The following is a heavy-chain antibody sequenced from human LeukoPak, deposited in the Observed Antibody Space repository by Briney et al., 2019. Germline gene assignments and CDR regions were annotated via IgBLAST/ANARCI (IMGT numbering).Heavy chain of an antibody. J-gene: IGHJ6*02. Sequence: SETLSLTCTVSGGSISSGDYYWRWIRQPPGKGLEWIGYIYYSGSTYYNPSLKSRVTISVDTSKNQFSLKLSSVTAADTAVYYCARSRSSRVYYYGMDVWGQGTTVTVSS. V-gene: IGHV4-30-4*01. CDR2: IYYSGST. D-gene: IGHD6-6*01. CDR3: ARSRSSRVYYYGMDV. CDR1: GGSISSGDYY.